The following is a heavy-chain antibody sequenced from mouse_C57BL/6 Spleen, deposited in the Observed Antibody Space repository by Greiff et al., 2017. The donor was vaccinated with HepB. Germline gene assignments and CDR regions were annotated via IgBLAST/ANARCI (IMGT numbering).Heavy chain of an antibody. Sequence: ESGPGLVKPSQSLSLTCSVTGYSITSGYYWNWIRQFPGNKLEWMGYISYDGSNNYNPSLKNRISITRDTSKNQFFLKLNSVTTEDTATYYCAREILYDGYYNFDYWGQGTTLTVSS. D-gene: IGHD2-3*01. J-gene: IGHJ2*01. V-gene: IGHV3-6*01. CDR2: ISYDGSN. CDR3: AREILYDGYYNFDY. CDR1: GYSITSGYY.